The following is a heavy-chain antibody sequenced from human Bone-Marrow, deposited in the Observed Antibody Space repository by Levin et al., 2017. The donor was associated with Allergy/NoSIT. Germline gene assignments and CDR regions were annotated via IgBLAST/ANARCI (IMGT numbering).Heavy chain of an antibody. CDR2: IDPSGGAT. J-gene: IGHJ5*02. CDR1: GYVFATHY. V-gene: IGHV1-46*03. D-gene: IGHD4-23*01. Sequence: AASVKVSCKTSGYVFATHYMHWVRQAPRQGLEWMGLIDPSGGATTYAQNFQGRVTVTRDASTATVYLELTNLTSEDTGIYYCTRDNRMPVGGTGWFDPWGQGTLVTVFS. CDR3: TRDNRMPVGGTGWFDP.